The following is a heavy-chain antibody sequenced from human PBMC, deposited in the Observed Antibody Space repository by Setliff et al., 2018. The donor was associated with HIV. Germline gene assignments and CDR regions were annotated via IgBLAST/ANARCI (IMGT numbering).Heavy chain of an antibody. J-gene: IGHJ6*03. CDR2: TNPSGST. V-gene: IGHV4-34*01. CDR1: GGSFSGHY. Sequence: SETLSLTCAVYGGSFSGHYWVWIRQPPGKGLEWIGETNPSGSTKYNPSLKSRVTISVDRSKNQFSLKLTSVTAADTAVYYCARGVVDYDFWSGSGDYYYMDVWGKGTTVTVSS. CDR3: ARGVVDYDFWSGSGDYYYMDV. D-gene: IGHD3-3*01.